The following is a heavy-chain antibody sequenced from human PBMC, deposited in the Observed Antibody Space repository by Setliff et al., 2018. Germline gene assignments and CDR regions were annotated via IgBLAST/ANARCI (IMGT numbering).Heavy chain of an antibody. CDR1: GYTFTSYG. Sequence: GASVKVSCKASGYTFTSYGISWVRQAPGQGLEWMGWISAYNGNTNYAQKLQGRVTITRDTSASTAYMELSSLRSEDTAVYYCAIVVPALTYYYYGMDVWGQGTTVTVSS. J-gene: IGHJ6*02. V-gene: IGHV1-18*01. CDR2: ISAYNGNT. CDR3: AIVVPALTYYYYGMDV. D-gene: IGHD2-2*01.